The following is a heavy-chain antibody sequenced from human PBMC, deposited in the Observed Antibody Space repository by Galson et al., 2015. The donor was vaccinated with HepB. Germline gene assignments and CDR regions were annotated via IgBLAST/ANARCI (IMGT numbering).Heavy chain of an antibody. CDR3: ARGGACSCGGDCYSPYYFDY. CDR2: ISSSSSYT. V-gene: IGHV3-11*06. Sequence: SLRLSCAASGFTFSDYYMSWIRQAPGKGLEWVSYISSSSSYTNYADSVKGRFTISRDNAKNTLYLQMNSLRAEDTAVYYCARGGACSCGGDCYSPYYFDYWGQGTLVTVSS. CDR1: GFTFSDYY. J-gene: IGHJ4*02. D-gene: IGHD2-21*02.